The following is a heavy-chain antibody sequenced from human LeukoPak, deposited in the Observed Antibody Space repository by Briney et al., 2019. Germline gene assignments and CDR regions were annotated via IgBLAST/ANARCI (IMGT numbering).Heavy chain of an antibody. CDR2: IYYSGST. Sequence: PSETLSLTCTVSGGSISSSYWSWIRQPPGKGLEWIGYIYYSGSTNYNSSLKSRVTISIDTSKNQFSLKLSSVTAADTAVYYCAGYSSGCHRDWGQGTLVTVSS. CDR3: AGYSSGCHRD. J-gene: IGHJ4*02. V-gene: IGHV4-59*01. D-gene: IGHD6-19*01. CDR1: GGSISSSY.